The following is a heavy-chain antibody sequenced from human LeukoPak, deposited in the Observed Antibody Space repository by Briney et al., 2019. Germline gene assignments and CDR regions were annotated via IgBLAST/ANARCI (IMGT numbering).Heavy chain of an antibody. V-gene: IGHV3-30*18. J-gene: IGHJ4*02. CDR2: ISFDGSAK. D-gene: IGHD3-10*01. Sequence: GGSLRFSCAASGFSFSNDEMDWVRQAPGKGLEWVAIISFDGSAKYYADSVKGRFTISRDNSKNTLYLQMNSLRAEDTAVYYCAKPLTYYYDSGNFYNGPFFDYWGQGTLVTASS. CDR1: GFSFSNDE. CDR3: AKPLTYYYDSGNFYNGPFFDY.